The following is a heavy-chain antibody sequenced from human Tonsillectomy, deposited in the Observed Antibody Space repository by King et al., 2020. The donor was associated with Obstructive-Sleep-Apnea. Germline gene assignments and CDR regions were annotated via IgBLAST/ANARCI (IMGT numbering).Heavy chain of an antibody. D-gene: IGHD3-9*01. CDR1: GITFSHYG. CDR3: AKPYGIFTGAPGFDY. Sequence: VQLVESGGGVVQPGGSLRLSCAASGITFSHYGMHWVRQAPGKGLEGVTFIRYDGTDKYYADSVKGRFTISRDNSKNTLYLQMNSLRVEDTAIYYCAKPYGIFTGAPGFDYWGQGTLVTVSS. J-gene: IGHJ4*02. V-gene: IGHV3-30*02. CDR2: IRYDGTDK.